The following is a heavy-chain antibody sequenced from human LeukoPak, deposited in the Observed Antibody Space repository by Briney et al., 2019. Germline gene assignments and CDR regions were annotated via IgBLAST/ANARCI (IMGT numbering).Heavy chain of an antibody. Sequence: SEPLSLTCTVSGGSISSYYGSWTRQPPGKGLEWIGYIYYSRSTNYNPSLKSRVTLSVDKSKNQFLLRLNSVTAADTAVYYCARVPIKLVTRGWYFDLWGRGTLVTVSS. CDR3: ARVPIKLVTRGWYFDL. J-gene: IGHJ2*01. CDR2: IYYSRST. CDR1: GGSISSYY. V-gene: IGHV4-59*01. D-gene: IGHD4-23*01.